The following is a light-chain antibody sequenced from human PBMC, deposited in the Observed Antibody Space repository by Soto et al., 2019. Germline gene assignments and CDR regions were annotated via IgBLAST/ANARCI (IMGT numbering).Light chain of an antibody. Sequence: QSVLTQPASVSGSPGQSITISCTGTSSDVGGYNYVSWYQHHPGKAPKLMIFDVSNRPSGVSNRFSGSKSGNTASLTISGLRPEDEADNYCSSYTTSNTRQIVFGTGTKVTVL. J-gene: IGLJ1*01. V-gene: IGLV2-14*03. CDR2: DVS. CDR3: SSYTTSNTRQIV. CDR1: SSDVGGYNY.